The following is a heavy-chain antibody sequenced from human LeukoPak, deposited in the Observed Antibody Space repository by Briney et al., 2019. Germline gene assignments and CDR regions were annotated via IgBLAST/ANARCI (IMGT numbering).Heavy chain of an antibody. J-gene: IGHJ4*02. V-gene: IGHV6-1*01. CDR1: GDSVSSSSAA. Sequence: SQTLSLTCAISGDSVSSSSAAWNWIRQSPSRGLEWLGRTYYRSRWYNDYAISVKSRITFNPDTSKNQFSLQLNSVTPEDTAVYYCARDGHAPRSPYYFDYWGQGTLVTVSS. CDR2: TYYRSRWYN. CDR3: ARDGHAPRSPYYFDY.